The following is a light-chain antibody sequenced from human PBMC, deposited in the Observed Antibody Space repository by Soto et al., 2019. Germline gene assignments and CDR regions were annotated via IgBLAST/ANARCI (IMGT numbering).Light chain of an antibody. V-gene: IGKV3-20*01. CDR2: GAS. J-gene: IGKJ1*01. Sequence: IVLTQSPGTLSLSPGDRATLSCRATQSVSGSYLDWYQQKPGLAPRLLIYGASIRATGIPDRLSGSGSGTDFTLSIIRLEPEDFAVYYCQQYGSSPRTFGQGTKVDIK. CDR1: QSVSGSY. CDR3: QQYGSSPRT.